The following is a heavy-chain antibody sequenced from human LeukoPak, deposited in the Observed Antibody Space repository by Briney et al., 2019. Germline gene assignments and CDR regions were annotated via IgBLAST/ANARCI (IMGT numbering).Heavy chain of an antibody. CDR1: GGSLSSYF. V-gene: IGHV4-59*08. Sequence: PSETLSLTCTVSGGSLSSYFWSWIRQPPGKGLEWIGHIYYSGRTNYNPSLKSRVTISVDTYKKQFSLKLSSVTAADTAVYYCARGQAYGDYVFYFDHWGQGTLVTVSS. CDR2: IYYSGRT. J-gene: IGHJ4*02. D-gene: IGHD4-17*01. CDR3: ARGQAYGDYVFYFDH.